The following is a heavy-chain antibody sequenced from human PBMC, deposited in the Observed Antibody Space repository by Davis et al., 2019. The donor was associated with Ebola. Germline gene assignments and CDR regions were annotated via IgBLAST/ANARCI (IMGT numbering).Heavy chain of an antibody. J-gene: IGHJ4*02. V-gene: IGHV3-30*18. D-gene: IGHD3-3*01. Sequence: GESLKISCAASGFTFSSYGMHWVRQAPGKGLEWVAVISYDGSNKYYADSVKGRFTISRDNSKNTLYLQMNSLRAEDTAVYYCAKGEGITIFGVVKGLVDYWGQGTLVTVSS. CDR3: AKGEGITIFGVVKGLVDY. CDR1: GFTFSSYG. CDR2: ISYDGSNK.